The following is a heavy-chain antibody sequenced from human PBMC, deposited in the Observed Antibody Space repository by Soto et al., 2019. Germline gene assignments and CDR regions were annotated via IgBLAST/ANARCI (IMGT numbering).Heavy chain of an antibody. D-gene: IGHD6-25*01. V-gene: IGHV4-59*08. CDR1: GGSIGTYY. J-gene: IGHJ4*02. CDR2: IYYSGST. Sequence: SETLSLTCTVSGGSIGTYYWGWIRQPPGKGLEWIGNIYYSGSTNYNPSLRSRVTISVDTSKKQFSLNLSSVTAADTAFYYCARSTAGYTFDYWGQGTLVTVSS. CDR3: ARSTAGYTFDY.